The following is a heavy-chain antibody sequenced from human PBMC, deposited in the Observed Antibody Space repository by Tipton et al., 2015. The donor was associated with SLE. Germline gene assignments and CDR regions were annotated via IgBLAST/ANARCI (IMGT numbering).Heavy chain of an antibody. CDR1: GGSFSGPY. CDR2: INQSGST. D-gene: IGHD6-13*01. J-gene: IGHJ4*02. Sequence: LRLSCAVYGGSFSGPYWSWVRPTPGKGREWIGEINQSGSTHYNPSLKSRLIMSVDASKHKFSLKLSSVTAADSAMYYWAGAGGTAAGSGDYWGQGTL. CDR3: AGAGGTAAGSGDY. V-gene: IGHV4-34*01.